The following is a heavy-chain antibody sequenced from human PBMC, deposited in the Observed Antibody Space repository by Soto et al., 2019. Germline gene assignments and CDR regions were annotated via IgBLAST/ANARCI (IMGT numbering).Heavy chain of an antibody. D-gene: IGHD6-25*01. V-gene: IGHV4-59*01. CDR1: GASISSDY. J-gene: IGHJ4*02. CDR2: IFYSGST. CDR3: VTGGGGYRLDS. Sequence: QVQLQESGPGLVKPSETLSLTCTVSGASISSDYWSWIRQPPGRGLEWIGYIFYSGSTNYNPSLKSRVTMSADRSKNHFSLKLTSVTAADTAVYYCVTGGGGYRLDSWGEGTLVTVSS.